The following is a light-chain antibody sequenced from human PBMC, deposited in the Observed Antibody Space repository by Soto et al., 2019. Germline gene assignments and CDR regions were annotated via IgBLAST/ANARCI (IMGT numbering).Light chain of an antibody. J-gene: IGLJ1*01. CDR1: SSDDGGYNS. CDR3: CSYAGIYTYV. CDR2: DVS. V-gene: IGLV2-11*01. Sequence: QSPLTQPRSVSGSPGQSVTISCTGTSSDDGGYNSVSWYQQLPGRAPKLMIYDVSKWPSGVPDRFSGSKSGNTASLTISALQAEDEADYYCCSYAGIYTYVFGAGTKVTVL.